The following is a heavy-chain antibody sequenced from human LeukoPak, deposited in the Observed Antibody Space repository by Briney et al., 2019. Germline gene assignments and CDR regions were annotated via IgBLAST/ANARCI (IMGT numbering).Heavy chain of an antibody. CDR3: ARDHRTSRDAFDV. CDR1: GFTLSNFW. Sequence: QSGGSLRLSCAASGFTLSNFWMTWVRQAPGKGLEWVANTNEDGSEKYYVDSVKGRFTSSRDNAKNSIYLEMNSLRDEDTAVYYCARDHRTSRDAFDVWGQGTMVTVSS. CDR2: TNEDGSEK. V-gene: IGHV3-7*01. D-gene: IGHD2-2*01. J-gene: IGHJ3*01.